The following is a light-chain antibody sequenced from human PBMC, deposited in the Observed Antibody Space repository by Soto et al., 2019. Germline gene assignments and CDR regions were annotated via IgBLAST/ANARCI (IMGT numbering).Light chain of an antibody. J-gene: IGKJ3*01. Sequence: EIVMTQSPATLSVSPGERATLSCRASQSVRSNLAWYQQKPGQAPRLLIYGASIRATGIPARFSGSGSGTEFTLTISSLQSEDFAVYYCQQYNNWPPLFTFGPGTKVDIK. V-gene: IGKV3D-15*01. CDR3: QQYNNWPPLFT. CDR2: GAS. CDR1: QSVRSN.